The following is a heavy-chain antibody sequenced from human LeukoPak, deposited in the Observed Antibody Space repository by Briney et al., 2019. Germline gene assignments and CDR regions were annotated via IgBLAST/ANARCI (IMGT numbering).Heavy chain of an antibody. CDR2: INPNSGGT. V-gene: IGHV1-2*02. Sequence: ASVKVSCKASGYTFTGYSMHWVRQAPGQGLEWMGRINPNSGGTNCAQKFQGRVTMTRDTSISTAYMELSRLRSDDTAGYYCARGVALYDFWMGPNWFDPWGQGTLVTVSS. CDR3: ARGVALYDFWMGPNWFDP. CDR1: GYTFTGYS. J-gene: IGHJ5*02. D-gene: IGHD3-3*01.